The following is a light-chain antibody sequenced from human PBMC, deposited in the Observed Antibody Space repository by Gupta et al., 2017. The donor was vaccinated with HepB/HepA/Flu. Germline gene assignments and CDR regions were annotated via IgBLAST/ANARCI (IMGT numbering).Light chain of an antibody. Sequence: QSVLTQPPSVSGAPGQRVTISCTGSSSNIGAGYDVHWYQQLPGTAPKLLIYGNSNRPSGVPDRFSGSKSGNSDSLAITGTKAEDEADYYCQSYDSSLSVSYVFGTGTKVTVL. CDR3: QSYDSSLSVSYV. CDR2: GNS. J-gene: IGLJ1*01. V-gene: IGLV1-40*01. CDR1: SSNIGAGYD.